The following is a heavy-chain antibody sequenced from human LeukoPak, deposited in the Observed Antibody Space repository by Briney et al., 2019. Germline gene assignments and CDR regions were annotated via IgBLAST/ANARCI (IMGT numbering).Heavy chain of an antibody. Sequence: PGGSLRLSCAASGFSFSSYWMNWFRQAPGKGLFWVAHINTDGRTTTYADSVKGRFTVARDNAKNTLYLEMNRLRAEDTAVYYCARDNTYMFDYWGQGTQVTVSS. D-gene: IGHD2-2*02. CDR2: INTDGRTT. J-gene: IGHJ4*02. V-gene: IGHV3-74*01. CDR1: GFSFSSYW. CDR3: ARDNTYMFDY.